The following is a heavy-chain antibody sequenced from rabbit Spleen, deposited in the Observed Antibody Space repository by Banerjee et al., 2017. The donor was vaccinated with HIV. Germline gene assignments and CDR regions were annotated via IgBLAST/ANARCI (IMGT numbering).Heavy chain of an antibody. CDR1: GFDFSNNY. V-gene: IGHV1S47*01. CDR2: IDPVFGIT. Sequence: EESGGGLVQPEGSVTLTCTASGFDFSNNYWMSWVRQAPGKGLEWIGYIDPVFGITAYANWVNGRFSISRENAQNTVFLQMTSLTAADTATYFCARDGAGGSYFALWGQGTLVTVS. CDR3: ARDGAGGSYFAL. J-gene: IGHJ4*01. D-gene: IGHD8-1*01.